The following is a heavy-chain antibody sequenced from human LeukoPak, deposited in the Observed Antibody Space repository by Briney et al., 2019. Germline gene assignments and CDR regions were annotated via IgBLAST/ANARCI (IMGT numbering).Heavy chain of an antibody. CDR2: MNPNIGNT. D-gene: IGHD3-3*01. Sequence: ASVKVSCKASGYTFTSYGISWVRQATGQGLEWMGWMNPNIGNTGYAQKFQGRVTMTRNTSISTAYMELSSLRSEDTAVYYCARGGTYYDFWSGYYYYYYGMDVWGQGTTVTVSS. CDR1: GYTFTSYG. J-gene: IGHJ6*02. CDR3: ARGGTYYDFWSGYYYYYYGMDV. V-gene: IGHV1-8*02.